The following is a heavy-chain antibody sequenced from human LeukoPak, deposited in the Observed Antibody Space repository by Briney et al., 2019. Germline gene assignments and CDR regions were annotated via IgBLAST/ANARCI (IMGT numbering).Heavy chain of an antibody. CDR2: IIPIFSTA. CDR1: GGTFSSYA. V-gene: IGHV1-69*05. J-gene: IGHJ6*02. CDR3: ARVFNRVSPEFWSGGEWDV. D-gene: IGHD3-3*01. Sequence: ASVKVSCKASGGTFSSYAISWVRQAPGQGLEWMGGIIPIFSTANYAQKFQGRVTVTRDTSTSTVYMELSSLRSEDTAVYYCARVFNRVSPEFWSGGEWDVWGQGTTVTVSS.